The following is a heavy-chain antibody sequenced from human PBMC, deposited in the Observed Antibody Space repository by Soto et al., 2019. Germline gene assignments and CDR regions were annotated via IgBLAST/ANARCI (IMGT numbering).Heavy chain of an antibody. CDR1: GFTFSSYA. Sequence: LSLTCAASGFTFSSYAMSWVRQAPGKGLEWVSAISVSGGSTYYADSVKGRFTISRDNSKNTLYLQMKSLRAEDTAVYYCAKDQGYYYYMDVWGKGTTVTVSS. CDR3: AKDQGYYYYMDV. CDR2: ISVSGGST. J-gene: IGHJ6*03. V-gene: IGHV3-23*01.